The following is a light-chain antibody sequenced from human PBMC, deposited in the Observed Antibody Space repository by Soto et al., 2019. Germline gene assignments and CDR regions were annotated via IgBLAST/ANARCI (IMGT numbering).Light chain of an antibody. V-gene: IGKV3-11*01. Sequence: EIVLTQSPATLSLSPGERATLSCRASQSISNYLAWYQQKPGQAPRLLIYDAFNRATGIPARFSGSGSGTDFTLTISSLEPEDFAVYYCQKRSNWPPFTFGQGTKLEIK. J-gene: IGKJ2*01. CDR3: QKRSNWPPFT. CDR1: QSISNY. CDR2: DAF.